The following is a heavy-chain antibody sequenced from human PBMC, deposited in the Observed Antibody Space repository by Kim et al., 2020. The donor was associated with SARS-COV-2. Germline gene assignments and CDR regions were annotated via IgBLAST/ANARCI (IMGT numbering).Heavy chain of an antibody. D-gene: IGHD3-3*01. CDR1: GFTFSSYS. V-gene: IGHV3-21*01. CDR2: ISSSSSYI. Sequence: GGSLRLSCAASGFTFSSYSMNWVRQAPGKGLEWVSSISSSSSYIYYADSVKGRFTISRDNAKNSLYLQMNSLRAEDTAVYYCARDLSHDFWSGYYNIYFDYWGQGTLVTVSS. CDR3: ARDLSHDFWSGYYNIYFDY. J-gene: IGHJ4*02.